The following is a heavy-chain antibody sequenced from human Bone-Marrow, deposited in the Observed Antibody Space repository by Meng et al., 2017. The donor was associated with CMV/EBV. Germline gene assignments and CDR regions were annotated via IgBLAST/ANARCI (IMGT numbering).Heavy chain of an antibody. V-gene: IGHV3-21*01. CDR3: ARDRVEYYDFWSGYYGSERRNGIDP. CDR1: GFTFSSYS. J-gene: IGHJ5*02. Sequence: GGSLRLSCAASGFTFSSYSMNWVRQAPGKGLEWVSSISSSSSYIYYADPVKGRFTISRDNAKNSLYLQMNSLRAEDTAVYYCARDRVEYYDFWSGYYGSERRNGIDPWGQGTLVTVSS. D-gene: IGHD3-3*01. CDR2: ISSSSSYI.